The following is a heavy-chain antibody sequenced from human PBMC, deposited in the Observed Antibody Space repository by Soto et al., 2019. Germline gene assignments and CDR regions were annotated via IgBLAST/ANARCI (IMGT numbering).Heavy chain of an antibody. CDR2: ISTDGSVT. CDR3: ARAPYSGGWWGGDY. Sequence: GGSLRLSCAASGLTFSSYWMHWVRQAPGKGLVWVSRISTDGSVTTYADSVKGRFTISRDNAKNTLYLQMNSLRTEDTAVYYCARAPYSGGWWGGDYWGQGTPVTVPS. V-gene: IGHV3-74*01. D-gene: IGHD6-19*01. J-gene: IGHJ4*02. CDR1: GLTFSSYW.